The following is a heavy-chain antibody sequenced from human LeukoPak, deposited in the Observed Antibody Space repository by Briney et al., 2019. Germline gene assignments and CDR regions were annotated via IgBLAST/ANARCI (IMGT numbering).Heavy chain of an antibody. J-gene: IGHJ4*02. D-gene: IGHD2/OR15-2a*01. Sequence: GGSLRPSCAASGFPFSSYAIHWVRQAPGTGLEWFSLISGDDGSTHYADSVRGRFTFSRDNSKNSLYLQMNSLRTEDTALYYCARDTTSGGIDYWGQGTLVSVSS. CDR2: ISGDDGST. CDR1: GFPFSSYA. CDR3: ARDTTSGGIDY. V-gene: IGHV3-43*02.